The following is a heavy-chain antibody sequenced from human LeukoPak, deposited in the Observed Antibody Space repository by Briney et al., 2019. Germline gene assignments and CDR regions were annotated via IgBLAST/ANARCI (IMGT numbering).Heavy chain of an antibody. D-gene: IGHD2/OR15-2a*01. CDR3: ARDNAGNIDY. J-gene: IGHJ4*02. Sequence: ASVKVSCNTSGYTFTSNAMNWVRHAPGQGLELMGWINTNTGNPTYAQGFTGRFVFSLDTSVSTAYLQISSLKADDTAVYYCARDNAGNIDYWGQGTLVTVSS. CDR2: INTNTGNP. V-gene: IGHV7-4-1*02. CDR1: GYTFTSNA.